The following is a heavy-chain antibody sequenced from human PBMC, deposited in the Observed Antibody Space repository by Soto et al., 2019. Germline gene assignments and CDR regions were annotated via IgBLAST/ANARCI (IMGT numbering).Heavy chain of an antibody. J-gene: IGHJ4*02. CDR2: INVGKGNT. CDR1: GYTFTSYA. V-gene: IGHV1-3*05. CDR3: ASGTYYYDSSGPPQDY. D-gene: IGHD3-22*01. Sequence: QVQLVQSGAEEKKPGASVKVSCKASGYTFTSYAIHWVRQAPGQRLEWMGWINVGKGNTKYSQKFQGRVTITTDTSASTAYMELSSLRSEDTAVYYCASGTYYYDSSGPPQDYWGQGTLVTVSS.